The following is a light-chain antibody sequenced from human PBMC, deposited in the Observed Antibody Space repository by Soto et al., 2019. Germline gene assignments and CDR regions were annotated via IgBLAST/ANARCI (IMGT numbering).Light chain of an antibody. CDR2: WAS. CDR1: QSVLYSSNNKNY. CDR3: QQYYSTPSYT. Sequence: DIVMTQSPDSLAVSLGERATINCKSSQSVLYSSNNKNYLAWYQQKPGQPPKLLIYWASTRESGAPDRFSGSGSGTDFTLSISSLQAQDVAVYYCQQYYSTPSYTFGQGTKLEIK. V-gene: IGKV4-1*01. J-gene: IGKJ2*01.